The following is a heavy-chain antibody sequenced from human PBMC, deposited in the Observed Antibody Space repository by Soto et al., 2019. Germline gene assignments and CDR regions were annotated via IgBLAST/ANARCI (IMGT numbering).Heavy chain of an antibody. CDR2: IYWDDDK. D-gene: IGHD6-19*01. J-gene: IGHJ4*02. CDR3: ARRRGGFGGGWTTPYFDY. Sequence: QITLKESGPTVVKPTQTLTLTCSLSGFSLNTGGVGVGWIRQPPGEALEWLAVIYWDDDKSWNPSLRDRLTINRYASDDQVVLTVTNMDPVDTGTYYCARRRGGFGGGWTTPYFDYWGQGTLVTVSS. V-gene: IGHV2-5*02. CDR1: GFSLNTGGVG.